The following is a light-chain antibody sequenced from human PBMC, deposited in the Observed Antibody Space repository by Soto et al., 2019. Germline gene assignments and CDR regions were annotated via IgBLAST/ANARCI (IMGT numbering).Light chain of an antibody. CDR1: SSDIGGSKY. V-gene: IGLV2-14*01. Sequence: QSALTQPASLSGSPGQSITISCTGTSSDIGGSKYVSWYQQHPGKAPKLMIYEVTYRPSGVSDRFSGSKSGNTASLTVSGLQAEDEADYYCSSYRSSGTLYVFGTGTQLTVL. CDR3: SSYRSSGTLYV. J-gene: IGLJ1*01. CDR2: EVT.